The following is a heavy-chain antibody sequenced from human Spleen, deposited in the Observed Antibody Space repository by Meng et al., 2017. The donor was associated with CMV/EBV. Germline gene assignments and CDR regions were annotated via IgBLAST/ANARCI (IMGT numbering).Heavy chain of an antibody. CDR1: GGSLTDYF. V-gene: IGHV4-34*01. D-gene: IGHD1-1*01. Sequence: SETLSLTCAVYGGSLTDYFWSWIRQSPEKGLEWIGDISHDERTNYAPSLKSRVTISVDTSSRQFSLRVASVTAADTAVYYCARGRTDFDSWGQGTLVTVSS. J-gene: IGHJ4*02. CDR2: ISHDERT. CDR3: ARGRTDFDS.